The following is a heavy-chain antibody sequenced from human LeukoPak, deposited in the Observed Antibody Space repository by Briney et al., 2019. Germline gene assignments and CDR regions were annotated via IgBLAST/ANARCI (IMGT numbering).Heavy chain of an antibody. J-gene: IGHJ5*02. CDR1: GGPINNYY. V-gene: IGHV4-4*09. CDR3: ARRIVAGATNSHWFDP. D-gene: IGHD2-21*01. CDR2: IYPSGGT. Sequence: SETLSLTCTVSGGPINNYYWGWIRQPPGKGLEWIGYIYPSGGTNYNPSLMSRVSMSVDTSKNQFSLKVRSVTAADTAVYYCARRIVAGATNSHWFDPWGQGTLVTVSS.